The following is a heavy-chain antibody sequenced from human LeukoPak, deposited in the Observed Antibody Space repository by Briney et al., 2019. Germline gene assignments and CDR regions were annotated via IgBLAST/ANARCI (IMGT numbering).Heavy chain of an antibody. CDR1: GFTFLSYN. CDR3: ARDPGSGYEEHFDY. J-gene: IGHJ4*02. CDR2: ISSSGSTI. D-gene: IGHD5-12*01. Sequence: GGSLRLSCAASGFTFLSYNMNWVRQAPGKGLEWVSYISSSGSTIYYADSVKGRFTISRDNAKDSLYLQMNSLRAEDTAVYYCARDPGSGYEEHFDYWGQGTLVTVSS. V-gene: IGHV3-48*04.